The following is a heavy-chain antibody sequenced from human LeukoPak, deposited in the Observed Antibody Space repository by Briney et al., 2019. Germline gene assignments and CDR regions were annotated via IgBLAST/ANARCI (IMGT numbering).Heavy chain of an antibody. Sequence: GGSLTLSCEASGFTFSTHWMSWVRQAPGKGLEWVASINPDGSQKYYLDSVKGRFTISRDNTKSSLYLQMYSLGAEDTAVYYCSGRRGSATSYDYWGQGTLVTVSS. CDR1: GFTFSTHW. CDR2: INPDGSQK. V-gene: IGHV3-7*01. D-gene: IGHD3-10*01. J-gene: IGHJ4*02. CDR3: SGRRGSATSYDY.